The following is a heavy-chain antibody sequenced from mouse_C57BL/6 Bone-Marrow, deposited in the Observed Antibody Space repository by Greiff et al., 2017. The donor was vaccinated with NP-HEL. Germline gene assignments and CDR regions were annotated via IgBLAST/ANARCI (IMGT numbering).Heavy chain of an antibody. Sequence: LQQPGAELVKPGASVKLSCKASGYTFTSSWMHWVKQRPGQGLEWIGMIHPNSGSTNYNEKFKSKATLTVDKSSSTAYMQLSSLTSEDSAVYYCARLDITTVVEFDYWGQGTTLTVSS. CDR1: GYTFTSSW. CDR2: IHPNSGST. J-gene: IGHJ2*01. D-gene: IGHD1-1*01. V-gene: IGHV1-64*01. CDR3: ARLDITTVVEFDY.